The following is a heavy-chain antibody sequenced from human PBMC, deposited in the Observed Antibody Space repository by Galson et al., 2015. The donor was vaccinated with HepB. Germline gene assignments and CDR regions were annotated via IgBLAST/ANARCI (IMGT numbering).Heavy chain of an antibody. CDR3: ARDTYYYDSSGYDY. Sequence: SLRLSCAASGFTFSSYEMNWVRQAPGKGLEWVSYISSSGSTIYYADSVKGRFTISRDNAKNSLYLQMNSLRAEDTAVYYCARDTYYYDSSGYDYSGQRTLVPAS. V-gene: IGHV3-48*03. J-gene: IGHJ4*02. CDR1: GFTFSSYE. CDR2: ISSSGSTI. D-gene: IGHD3-22*01.